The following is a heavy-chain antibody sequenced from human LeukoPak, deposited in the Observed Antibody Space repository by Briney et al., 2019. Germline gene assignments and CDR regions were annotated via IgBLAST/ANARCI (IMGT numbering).Heavy chain of an antibody. V-gene: IGHV3-38-3*01. Sequence: GGSLRLSCAASGFTVSSNEMSWVRQAPGKGLEWVSYISGGSTYDADSRKGRFTISRDNSKNTLHLQMNSLRAEDTAVYYCAKPTDYWGQGTLVTVSS. J-gene: IGHJ4*02. CDR1: GFTVSSNE. CDR2: ISGGST. CDR3: AKPTDY. D-gene: IGHD1-14*01.